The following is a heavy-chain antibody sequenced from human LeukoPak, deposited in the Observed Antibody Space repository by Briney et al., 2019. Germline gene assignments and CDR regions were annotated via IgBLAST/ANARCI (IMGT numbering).Heavy chain of an antibody. V-gene: IGHV1-18*01. CDR3: TRGGASSGYDY. Sequence: ASVKVSCKASGYTFTTCDISWARQAPGQGLEWMGWISTYNGNTNYAQKVQGRVTMTTDTSTSTAYMELRSLRSDDTAVYYCTRGGASSGYDYWGQGTLVTVSS. CDR2: ISTYNGNT. D-gene: IGHD6-19*01. J-gene: IGHJ4*02. CDR1: GYTFTTCD.